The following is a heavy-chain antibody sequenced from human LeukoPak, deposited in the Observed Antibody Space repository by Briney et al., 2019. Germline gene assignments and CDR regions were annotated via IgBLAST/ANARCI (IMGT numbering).Heavy chain of an antibody. D-gene: IGHD3-10*01. Sequence: SVKVSCKASGGTFSSYAISWVRQAPGQGLEWMGGIIPIFGTANYAQKFQGRVTITADESTSTDYMELSSLRSEDTAVYYCARANRFGFGELYGFDYWGQGTLVTVSS. CDR3: ARANRFGFGELYGFDY. CDR1: GGTFSSYA. J-gene: IGHJ4*02. V-gene: IGHV1-69*13. CDR2: IIPIFGTA.